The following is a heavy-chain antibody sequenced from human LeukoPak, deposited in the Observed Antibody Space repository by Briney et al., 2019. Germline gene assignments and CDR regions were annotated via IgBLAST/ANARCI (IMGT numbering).Heavy chain of an antibody. CDR2: IIPILGIA. D-gene: IGHD6-13*01. CDR1: GGTFSSYA. V-gene: IGHV1-69*04. Sequence: ASVKVSCKASGGTFSSYAISWVRQAPGQGLEWMGRIIPILGIANYAQKFQGRVTITADKSTSTAYMELSSLRSEDTAVYYCARELRQQLGDYWGQGTLVTVSS. CDR3: ARELRQQLGDY. J-gene: IGHJ4*02.